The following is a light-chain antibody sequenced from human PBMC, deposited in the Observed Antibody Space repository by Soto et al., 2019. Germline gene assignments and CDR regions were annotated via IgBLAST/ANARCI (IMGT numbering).Light chain of an antibody. CDR1: ENINNF. CDR2: AAS. V-gene: IGKV1-39*01. CDR3: QHSYVTPRT. J-gene: IGKJ1*01. Sequence: DIQLTQSPSSLSASVGDRVTSTFRASENINNFLNWYQQKPGTAPRLLIYAASSLQSGVPSRFSGSGSGTDFTLTISSLQPEDFATYYCQHSYVTPRTFGQGTKVDI.